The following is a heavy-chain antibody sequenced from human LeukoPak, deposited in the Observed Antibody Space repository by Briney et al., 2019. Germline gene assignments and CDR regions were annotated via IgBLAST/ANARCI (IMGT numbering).Heavy chain of an antibody. Sequence: GGSLRLSCAASGFTVSTNYMNWVRQAPGKGLEWVSVIFGGGSTYYADSVKGRFTISKDNAKNSLYLQMNSLRAEDTALYHCARNNGMDVWGQGTTVIVSS. CDR1: GFTVSTNY. J-gene: IGHJ6*02. V-gene: IGHV3-53*01. CDR2: IFGGGST. CDR3: ARNNGMDV.